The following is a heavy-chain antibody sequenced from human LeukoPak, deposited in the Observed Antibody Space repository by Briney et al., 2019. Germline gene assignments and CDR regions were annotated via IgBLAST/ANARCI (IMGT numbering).Heavy chain of an antibody. J-gene: IGHJ4*02. Sequence: SETLSLTXTVSGGSISSSSYYWGWIRQPPGKGLDWIGSIYYSGSTYYNPSLKSRVTISVDTSKNQFSLKLSSVTAADTAVYYCARPHIPFGVAPFDYWGQGTLVTVSS. CDR3: ARPHIPFGVAPFDY. CDR1: GGSISSSSYY. V-gene: IGHV4-39*01. D-gene: IGHD3-3*01. CDR2: IYYSGST.